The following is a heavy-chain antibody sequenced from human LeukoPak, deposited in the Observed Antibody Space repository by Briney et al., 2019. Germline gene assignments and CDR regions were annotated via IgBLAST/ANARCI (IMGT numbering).Heavy chain of an antibody. CDR2: ISAYNGNT. D-gene: IGHD3-22*01. J-gene: IGHJ4*02. Sequence: GASVTVSCTASGYTFTSYGISWVRQAPGQGLEWMGWISAYNGNTNYAQKLQGRVTMTTDTSTSTAYMELRSLRSDDTAVYYCARGDYYYDSSGYSPFDYWGQGTLVTVSS. CDR1: GYTFTSYG. CDR3: ARGDYYYDSSGYSPFDY. V-gene: IGHV1-18*01.